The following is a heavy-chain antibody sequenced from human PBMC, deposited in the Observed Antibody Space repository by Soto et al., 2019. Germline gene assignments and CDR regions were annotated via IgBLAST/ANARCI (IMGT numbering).Heavy chain of an antibody. CDR3: ASGSSIAGLYYGMDV. V-gene: IGHV4-31*03. D-gene: IGHD6-6*01. CDR1: GGSISSGCYY. Sequence: QVQLQESGPGLVKPSQTLSLTCTVSGGSISSGCYYWTWIRQHPGKGLEWIGYNYYSGITYYNPALKSRVNISLDTSKNQFSLKLSSVTAADTAVYYCASGSSIAGLYYGMDVWGQGTTVTVSS. CDR2: NYYSGIT. J-gene: IGHJ6*02.